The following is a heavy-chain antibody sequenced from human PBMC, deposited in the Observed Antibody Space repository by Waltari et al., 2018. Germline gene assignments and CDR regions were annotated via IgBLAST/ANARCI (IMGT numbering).Heavy chain of an antibody. V-gene: IGHV4-61*09. J-gene: IGHJ6*02. CDR3: ARSSKGVVPAAPAGMDV. Sequence: QVQLQESGPGLVTPSQTLSLTCTVSGGSISSGSYSWSWIRQTAGKGLEWIGYIYTSGSTNYNPALKSRVTISVDTSKNQFSLKLSSVTAADTAVYYCARSSKGVVPAAPAGMDVWGQGTTVTVSS. CDR2: IYTSGST. D-gene: IGHD2-2*01. CDR1: GGSISSGSYS.